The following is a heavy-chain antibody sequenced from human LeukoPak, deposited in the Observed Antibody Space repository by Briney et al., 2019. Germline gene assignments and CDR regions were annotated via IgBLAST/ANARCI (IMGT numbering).Heavy chain of an antibody. J-gene: IGHJ4*02. V-gene: IGHV4-34*01. CDR2: INHSGST. D-gene: IGHD5-24*01. CDR1: GGSFSGYY. CDR3: ARHPRGDGYKRAIFYFDY. Sequence: PSETLSLTCAVYGGSFSGYYWSWIRQPPGKGLEWIGEINHSGSTNYSPSLKSRVTISVDTSKNQFSLKLSSVTAADTAVYYCARHPRGDGYKRAIFYFDYWGQGTLVTVSS.